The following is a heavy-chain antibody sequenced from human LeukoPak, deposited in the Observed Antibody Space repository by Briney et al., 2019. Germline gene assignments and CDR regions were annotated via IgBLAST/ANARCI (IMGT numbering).Heavy chain of an antibody. J-gene: IGHJ4*02. D-gene: IGHD3-3*01. CDR2: ISGSGGST. V-gene: IGHV3-23*01. CDR1: GFTFSSYA. Sequence: PGGSLRLSCAASGFTFSSYAMSWVRQAPGKGLEWVSAISGSGGSTYYADSVKGRFTISRDNSKNTLYLQMNSLRAEDTAVYYCAKDRFFNNFWSGPSPFDYWGQGTLVTVSS. CDR3: AKDRFFNNFWSGPSPFDY.